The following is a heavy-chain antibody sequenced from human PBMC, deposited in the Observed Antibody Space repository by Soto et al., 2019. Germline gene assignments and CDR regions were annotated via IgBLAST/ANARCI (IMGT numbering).Heavy chain of an antibody. CDR2: IYHSGAT. J-gene: IGHJ4*02. CDR3: TAWGGLSLPWLT. Sequence: QVHLQESGPVLVRPSGTLSLTCAVSTASMDSGYWWTWVRQPPGKGLEWIGEIYHSGATNYNPSLKSRVTISIDKPKMQFYLKLASVTAADTAVYFCTAWGGLSLPWLTWGLGTLVTVSS. D-gene: IGHD3-16*01. CDR1: TASMDSGYW. V-gene: IGHV4-4*02.